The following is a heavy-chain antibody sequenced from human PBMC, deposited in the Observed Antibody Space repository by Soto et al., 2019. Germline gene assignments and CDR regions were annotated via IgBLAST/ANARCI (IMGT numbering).Heavy chain of an antibody. Sequence: QVQLVQSGAEVKKPGASVKVSCKASGYTFTSYGISWVRQAPGQGLEWMGWIIAYNGNTNYAQKLQGRVTMTTDTSTSTAYMELRSLRSDDTAVYYCARSYYDFWSGYYIEDYWGQGTLVTVSS. CDR3: ARSYYDFWSGYYIEDY. CDR2: IIAYNGNT. V-gene: IGHV1-18*01. J-gene: IGHJ4*02. CDR1: GYTFTSYG. D-gene: IGHD3-3*01.